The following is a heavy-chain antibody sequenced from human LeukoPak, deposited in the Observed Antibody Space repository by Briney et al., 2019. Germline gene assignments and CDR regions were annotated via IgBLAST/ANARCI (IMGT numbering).Heavy chain of an antibody. Sequence: ASVKVSCKASGYTFTRHRISWVRQAPGQGLEWMGWISAYNGNTNYAQKLQGRVTMTTDTSTSTAYMELRSLRSDDTAVYYCARVLAAAGTDSLDYWGQGTLVTVSS. CDR2: ISAYNGNT. CDR1: GYTFTRHR. CDR3: ARVLAAAGTDSLDY. J-gene: IGHJ4*02. D-gene: IGHD6-13*01. V-gene: IGHV1-18*01.